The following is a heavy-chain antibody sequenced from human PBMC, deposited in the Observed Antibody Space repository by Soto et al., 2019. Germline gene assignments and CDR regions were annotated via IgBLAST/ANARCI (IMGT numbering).Heavy chain of an antibody. Sequence: ASVKVSCKAPRDTFTSYYINWVRQAPGQGLEWMGVINPHGGSTAYAQKFKGRVTLTRDTSASTVYMEVSSLTSEDTAMYYCARSSGGNFGIIIEGTNWFAPRGQGTLVTGSS. V-gene: IGHV1-46*01. CDR3: ARSSGGNFGIIIEGTNWFAP. CDR2: INPHGGST. D-gene: IGHD1-26*01. CDR1: RDTFTSYY. J-gene: IGHJ5*02.